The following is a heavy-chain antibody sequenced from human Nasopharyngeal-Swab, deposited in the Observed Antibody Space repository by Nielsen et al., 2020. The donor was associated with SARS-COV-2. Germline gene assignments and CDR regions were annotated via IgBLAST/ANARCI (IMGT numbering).Heavy chain of an antibody. V-gene: IGHV1-46*01. Sequence: ASVKVSCKASGYTFTSYYMHWVRQAPGQGLEWMGIINPSGGSTSYAQKSQGRVTMTRDTSTSTVYMELSSLRSEDTAVYYCARSIAAAVFDYWGQGTLVTVSS. CDR3: ARSIAAAVFDY. J-gene: IGHJ4*02. D-gene: IGHD6-13*01. CDR2: INPSGGST. CDR1: GYTFTSYY.